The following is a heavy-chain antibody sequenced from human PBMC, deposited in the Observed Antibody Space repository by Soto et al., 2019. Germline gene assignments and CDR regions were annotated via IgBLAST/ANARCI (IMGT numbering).Heavy chain of an antibody. Sequence: QLRESGPGLVKPSETLSLTCTVSGGSINSNSYYWAWIRQTPGKGLAWIASIYFDGSTYYNPSLKSRVTISVDTSKNQFSLRLTSVTTADTAVYYCAKVMVAAIRHTDFDSWGQGTLVTVSS. J-gene: IGHJ4*02. CDR1: GGSINSNSYY. D-gene: IGHD2-15*01. CDR2: IYFDGST. CDR3: AKVMVAAIRHTDFDS. V-gene: IGHV4-39*02.